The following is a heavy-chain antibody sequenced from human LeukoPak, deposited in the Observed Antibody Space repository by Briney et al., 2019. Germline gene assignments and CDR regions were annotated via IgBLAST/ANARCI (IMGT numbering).Heavy chain of an antibody. CDR2: IYYSGST. CDR3: VRDPSGSYFDY. V-gene: IGHV4-59*01. CDR1: GGSISSYY. Sequence: SETLSLTCTVSGGSISSYYWSWIRQPPGKGLEWIGYIYYSGSTNYNPSLKSRVTISVDTSKNQFSLKLSSVTAADTAVYYCVRDPSGSYFDYWGQGTLVTVSS. D-gene: IGHD1-26*01. J-gene: IGHJ4*02.